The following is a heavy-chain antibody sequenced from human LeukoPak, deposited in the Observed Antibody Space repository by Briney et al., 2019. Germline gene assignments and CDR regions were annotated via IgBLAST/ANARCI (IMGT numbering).Heavy chain of an antibody. CDR1: GYSISSGYY. CDR2: IYHSGST. CDR3: ARHYYSSGSFDY. V-gene: IGHV4-38-2*01. J-gene: IGHJ4*02. D-gene: IGHD3-10*01. Sequence: SSETLSLTCAVSGYSISSGYYWGWIRQPPGKGLEWIGSIYHSGSTYYNPSLKSRVTISVDTSKNQFSLKLSSVTAADTAVYYCARHYYSSGSFDYWGQGTLVTVSS.